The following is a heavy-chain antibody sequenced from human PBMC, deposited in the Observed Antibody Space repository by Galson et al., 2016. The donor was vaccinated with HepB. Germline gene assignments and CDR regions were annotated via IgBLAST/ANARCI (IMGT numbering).Heavy chain of an antibody. CDR2: IKQDGSEK. D-gene: IGHD2-8*01. Sequence: SLRLSCAASGFTFSSYWMHWVRQAPGKGLEWVANIKQDGSEKYYVDSVKGRFTISRDNAKNSLYLQMNSLRPEDTATYYCARPVSADEGLGNWGQGTLVTVSS. CDR1: GFTFSSYW. J-gene: IGHJ4*02. V-gene: IGHV3-7*01. CDR3: ARPVSADEGLGN.